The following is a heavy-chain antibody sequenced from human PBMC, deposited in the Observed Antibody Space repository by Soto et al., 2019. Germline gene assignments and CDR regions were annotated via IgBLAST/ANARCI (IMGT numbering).Heavy chain of an antibody. V-gene: IGHV4-34*01. CDR2: INHSGST. D-gene: IGHD5-18*01. J-gene: IGHJ4*02. CDR1: GGSFSGYY. CDR3: ARVYIYSSRAGDY. Sequence: QVQVQQWGAGLLKPSETLSLTCAVYGGSFSGYYWSWIRQPPGKGLEWIGEINHSGSTNYNPSLKSRVTISVDTSKNQFSLKLSSVTAADTAVYFCARVYIYSSRAGDYWGQGTLVTVSS.